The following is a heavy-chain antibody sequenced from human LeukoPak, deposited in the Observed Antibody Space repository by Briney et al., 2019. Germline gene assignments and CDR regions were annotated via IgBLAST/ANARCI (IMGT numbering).Heavy chain of an antibody. J-gene: IGHJ4*02. V-gene: IGHV4-59*08. Sequence: GSLRLSCAASGLTFDDYAMHWVRQPPGKGLEWIGYIYYSGSTNYNPSLKSRVTISVDTSENQFSLKLNSVTAADTAVYYCARQGGVATTFDYWGQGTLVTVSS. CDR3: ARQGGVATTFDY. CDR1: GLTFDDYA. CDR2: IYYSGST. D-gene: IGHD5-12*01.